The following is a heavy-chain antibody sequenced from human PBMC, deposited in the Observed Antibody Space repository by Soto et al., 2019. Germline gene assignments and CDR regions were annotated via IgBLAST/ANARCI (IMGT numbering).Heavy chain of an antibody. CDR3: ARRGEREEWFDP. CDR1: GYSFTSYW. V-gene: IGHV5-51*01. CDR2: IYPGDSDT. D-gene: IGHD1-26*01. J-gene: IGHJ5*02. Sequence: GESLKISCKGSGYSFTSYWIAWVRQMPGKGLEWMGIIYPGDSDTRYSPSFQGQVTISADKSINTAYLQWSSLKASDTAIYYCARRGEREEWFDPWGQGTQVTSPQ.